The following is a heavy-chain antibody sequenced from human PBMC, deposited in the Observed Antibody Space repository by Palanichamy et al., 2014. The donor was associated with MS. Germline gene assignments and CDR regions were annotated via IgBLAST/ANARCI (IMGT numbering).Heavy chain of an antibody. J-gene: IGHJ4*02. Sequence: VASWGALVQPGGSLRLSCAASGFTVSRNYMSWIRQAPGKGLQWVSLIHAGGSTYYADSVKGRFTISRDNSKNTLNLQMNSLRDEDAALYYCARYDFLSGYYEYWGRGVLVTVSS. D-gene: IGHD3-3*01. CDR1: GFTVSRNY. CDR2: IHAGGST. V-gene: IGHV3-66*01. CDR3: ARYDFLSGYYEY.